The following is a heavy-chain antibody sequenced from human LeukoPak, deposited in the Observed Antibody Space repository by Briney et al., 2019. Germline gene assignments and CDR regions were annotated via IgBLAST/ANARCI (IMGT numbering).Heavy chain of an antibody. D-gene: IGHD4-11*01. J-gene: IGHJ4*02. CDR2: VRTTAEGETT. V-gene: IGHV3-15*01. CDR3: TAGLGKTDDDS. Sequence: PGGSLKLSCEGSGFNFNDAWMSWIRQAPGKGLEWVGRVRTTAEGETTDYGAPVRGRFIISRDDSKSMVYLQMNRLETEVTAIYYCTAGLGKTDDDSWGQGTLVTVSS. CDR1: GFNFNDAW.